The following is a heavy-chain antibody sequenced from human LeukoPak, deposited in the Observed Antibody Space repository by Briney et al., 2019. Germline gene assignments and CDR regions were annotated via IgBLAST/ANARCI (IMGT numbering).Heavy chain of an antibody. CDR2: INPNSGVT. Sequence: APVKASCKASGYTFTGYYMHWVRQSPGQGLEWMGWINPNSGVTNYAQKFQGRYTMARYISIGKAYMELSRLRSDDTAVYYCAIKPGYCSSTSCRPLEFDPWGQGTLVTVSS. J-gene: IGHJ5*02. CDR1: GYTFTGYY. D-gene: IGHD2-2*01. V-gene: IGHV1-2*02. CDR3: AIKPGYCSSTSCRPLEFDP.